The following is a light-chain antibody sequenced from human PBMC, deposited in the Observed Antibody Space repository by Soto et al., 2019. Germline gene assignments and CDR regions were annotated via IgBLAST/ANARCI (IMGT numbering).Light chain of an antibody. CDR3: AAWDDSLSGGV. CDR1: NSNIGSHY. V-gene: IGLV1-47*01. J-gene: IGLJ3*02. CDR2: RSN. Sequence: QSVLTQPPSASGAPGQRVTISCAGSNSNIGSHYVYWYQQLPGTAPKLLISRSNQRPSGVPDRFSGSKSGTSASLAISGLRSEDEADYYCAAWDDSLSGGVFGGGTKVTVL.